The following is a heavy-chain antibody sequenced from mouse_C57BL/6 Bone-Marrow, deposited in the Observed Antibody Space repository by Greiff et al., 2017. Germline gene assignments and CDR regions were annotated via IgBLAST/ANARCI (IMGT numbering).Heavy chain of an antibody. V-gene: IGHV1-76*01. CDR2: IYPGSGNT. Sequence: VQLQQSGAELVGPGASVKLSCKASGYTFTDYYINWVKQRPGQGLEWIARIYPGSGNTYYNEKFKGKATLTAEKSSSTAYMQLSSLTSYDSAVYFCARRAFYYDYDDWYFDGWGTGTTVTVSS. J-gene: IGHJ1*03. CDR3: ARRAFYYDYDDWYFDG. CDR1: GYTFTDYY. D-gene: IGHD2-4*01.